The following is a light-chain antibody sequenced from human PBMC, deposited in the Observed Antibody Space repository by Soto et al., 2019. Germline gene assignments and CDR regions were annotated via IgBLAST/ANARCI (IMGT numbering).Light chain of an antibody. CDR1: QGITNY. V-gene: IGKV1-27*01. Sequence: DIQMTQSPSSLSASVGDRVTITCRASQGITNYLAWYQQKPGKAPKLLSYSASTLQSGVPSRFSASGYGTDLTLIISSLQPEDVSIYYCQRYSSGPRTFGQGTKVEIK. J-gene: IGKJ1*01. CDR2: SAS. CDR3: QRYSSGPRT.